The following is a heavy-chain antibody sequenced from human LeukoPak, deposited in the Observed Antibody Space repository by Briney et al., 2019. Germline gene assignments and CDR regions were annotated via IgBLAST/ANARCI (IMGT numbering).Heavy chain of an antibody. CDR2: INPTGGST. J-gene: IGHJ4*02. V-gene: IGHV1-46*01. Sequence: ASVTFSCKASGYTFTIYYIHWVRQAPGQGLEWMGIINPTGGSTSYAQKFQGRVTMTRDTSTSTVYMELSSLRSEDTAVYYCARAGIFDYWGQGTLATVSS. CDR3: ARAGIFDY. CDR1: GYTFTIYY. D-gene: IGHD3-10*01.